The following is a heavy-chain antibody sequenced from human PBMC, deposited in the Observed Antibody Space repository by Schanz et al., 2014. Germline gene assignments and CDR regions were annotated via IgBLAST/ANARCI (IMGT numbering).Heavy chain of an antibody. CDR1: GFIFSSYA. J-gene: IGHJ3*01. CDR2: TKAGGRDI. Sequence: EVQLVESGGGLVQPGGSLRLSCAASGFIFSSYAMTWVRQAPGKGLEWVSYTKAGGRDIHYADSVKGRFTISRDEVKHSVYLQMNSLRAEDTAVYFCVRDEGRDGYNLAFDVWGQGTLVTVSS. V-gene: IGHV3-23*04. D-gene: IGHD5-12*01. CDR3: VRDEGRDGYNLAFDV.